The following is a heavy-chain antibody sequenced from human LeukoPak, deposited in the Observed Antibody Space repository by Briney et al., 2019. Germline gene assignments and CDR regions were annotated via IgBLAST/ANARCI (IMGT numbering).Heavy chain of an antibody. CDR1: GFTVSSNY. CDR3: ARSPVLDRNDWSFAD. Sequence: PGGSLRLSCAASGFTVSSNYMSWVRQAPGKGLEGVSVIYSGGSTYYAESVKGRFTISRDNPKNTLYLQMNSLRAEDTAVYFCARSPVLDRNDWSFADWGQGTLVTVSS. D-gene: IGHD1-1*01. CDR2: IYSGGST. V-gene: IGHV3-66*01. J-gene: IGHJ4*02.